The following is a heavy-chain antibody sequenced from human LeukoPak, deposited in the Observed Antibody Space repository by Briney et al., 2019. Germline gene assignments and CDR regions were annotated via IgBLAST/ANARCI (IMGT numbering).Heavy chain of an antibody. J-gene: IGHJ5*02. Sequence: PSETLSLTCAVYGGSFSGYYWSWIRQPPGKGLEWIGEIDHSGSTYYNPSLKSRVTISVDTSKNQFSLKLSSVTAADTAVYYCARHGGYYDSSGYYQPNWFDPWGQGTLVTVSS. CDR2: IDHSGST. CDR3: ARHGGYYDSSGYYQPNWFDP. CDR1: GGSFSGYY. D-gene: IGHD3-22*01. V-gene: IGHV4-34*01.